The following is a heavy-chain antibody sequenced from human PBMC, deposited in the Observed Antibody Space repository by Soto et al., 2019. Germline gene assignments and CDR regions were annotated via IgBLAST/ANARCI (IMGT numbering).Heavy chain of an antibody. CDR2: ISVKKGDT. CDR1: GYRFTRHG. CDR3: ARDAAYNGSGGGLYGMDV. D-gene: IGHD3-10*01. V-gene: IGHV1-18*01. J-gene: IGHJ6*02. Sequence: GPGVKKPGASVKVSCKASGYRFTRHGVSWVRQAPGEGLEWMGWISVKKGDTNYAQKFQGRLTLTTDTSTATAYMELRSLGSDDTAVYYCARDAAYNGSGGGLYGMDVWGQGTTVTASS.